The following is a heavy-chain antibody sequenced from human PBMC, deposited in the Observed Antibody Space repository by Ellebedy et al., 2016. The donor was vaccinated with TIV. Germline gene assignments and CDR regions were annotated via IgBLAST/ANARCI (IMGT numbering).Heavy chain of an antibody. CDR2: ISSSSSHI. CDR1: GFTFSSYS. D-gene: IGHD3-16*01. CDR3: ARDLGPWRDYYYYGMDV. Sequence: GGSLRLXXAASGFTFSSYSMNWVRQAPGKGLEWVSSISSSSSHIYYADSVKGRFTISRDNAKNSLYLQMNSLRAEDTAVYYCARDLGPWRDYYYYGMDVWGQGTTVTVSS. V-gene: IGHV3-21*01. J-gene: IGHJ6*02.